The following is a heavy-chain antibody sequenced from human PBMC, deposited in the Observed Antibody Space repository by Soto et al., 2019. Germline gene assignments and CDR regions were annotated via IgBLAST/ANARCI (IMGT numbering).Heavy chain of an antibody. D-gene: IGHD3-10*01. CDR3: ARLLIYHYGMDV. CDR2: IYYTAST. CDR1: GGYLSRSSYY. Sequence: LYLTCPASGGYLSRSSYYWGWIRQPPGKGLEWICSIYYTASTYYNPSLKSRVTISVDTSKNQFSLKLSSVTAADTAVYYCARLLIYHYGMDVWGQGTTVTVSS. J-gene: IGHJ6*01. V-gene: IGHV4-39*01.